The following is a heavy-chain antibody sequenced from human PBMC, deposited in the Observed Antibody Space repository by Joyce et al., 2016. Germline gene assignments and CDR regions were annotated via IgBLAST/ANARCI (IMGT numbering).Heavy chain of an antibody. CDR3: VRVRQSGNINDY. CDR1: GGTRSGYA. Sequence: QMQLVQSGAEVKKPGSSVKVSCRAFGGTRSGYAISWVRQAPGQGREWMGGSTPIFATAKYAQKFQTRLTITADKSTNPAYMELSSLRSEDTAIYYCVRVRQSGNINDYWGQGTQVTVSS. J-gene: IGHJ4*02. V-gene: IGHV1-69*06. CDR2: STPIFATA.